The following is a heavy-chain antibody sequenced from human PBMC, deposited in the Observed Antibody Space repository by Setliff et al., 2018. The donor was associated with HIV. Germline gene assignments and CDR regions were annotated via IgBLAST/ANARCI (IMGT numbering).Heavy chain of an antibody. CDR3: ARDPYIAAADYFDY. J-gene: IGHJ4*02. CDR1: GGSINSGSYY. CDR2: IYYSGST. D-gene: IGHD6-13*01. Sequence: ASETLSLTCTVSGGSINSGSYYWGWIRQPPGKGLEWIGSIYYSGSTYYNPSLKSRVTISVDTSKNQFSLKLSSVTAADTAVYYCARDPYIAAADYFDYWGQGTLVTVSS. V-gene: IGHV4-39*07.